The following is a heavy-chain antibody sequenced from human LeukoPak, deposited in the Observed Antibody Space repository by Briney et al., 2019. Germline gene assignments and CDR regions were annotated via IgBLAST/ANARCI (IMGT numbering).Heavy chain of an antibody. CDR2: FYYSGST. CDR1: GGSISSDSYY. Sequence: SETLSLTCTVSGGSISSDSYYWGWIRQPPGKGLEWIGSFYYSGSTYHNPSLRSRVTISVDTSKNQVSLKLFSVTAADTAVYYCARRTDDLGSYFDYWGQGTLVTVSS. V-gene: IGHV4-39*01. CDR3: ARRTDDLGSYFDY. J-gene: IGHJ4*02. D-gene: IGHD3-10*01.